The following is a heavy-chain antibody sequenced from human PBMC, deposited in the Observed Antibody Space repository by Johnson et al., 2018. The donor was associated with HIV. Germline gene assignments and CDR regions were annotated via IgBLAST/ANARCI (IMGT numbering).Heavy chain of an antibody. J-gene: IGHJ3*02. CDR2: IRYDGGNK. Sequence: QVQLVESGGGLVQPGGSLRLSCAASGFPVSSSYMSWVRQAPGKGLEWVAFIRYDGGNKYYADSVKGRFTISRDNSKNTLCLQMNSLRAEDTAVYYCARGVVGVLSNAFDIWGQGTMVIVSS. D-gene: IGHD1-26*01. CDR3: ARGVVGVLSNAFDI. CDR1: GFPVSSSY. V-gene: IGHV3-30*02.